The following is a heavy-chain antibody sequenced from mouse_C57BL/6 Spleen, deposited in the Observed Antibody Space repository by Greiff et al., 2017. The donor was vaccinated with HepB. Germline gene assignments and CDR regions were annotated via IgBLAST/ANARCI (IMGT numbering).Heavy chain of an antibody. CDR3: ARHEGLTAYFDY. CDR2: FYPGSGSI. Sequence: QVHVKQSGAELVKPGASVKLSCKASGYTFTEYTIHWVKQRSGQGLEWIGWFYPGSGSIKYNEKFKDKATLTADKSSSTVYMELSRLTSEDSAVYFCARHEGLTAYFDYWGQGTTLTVSS. CDR1: GYTFTEYT. J-gene: IGHJ2*01. D-gene: IGHD4-1*01. V-gene: IGHV1-62-2*01.